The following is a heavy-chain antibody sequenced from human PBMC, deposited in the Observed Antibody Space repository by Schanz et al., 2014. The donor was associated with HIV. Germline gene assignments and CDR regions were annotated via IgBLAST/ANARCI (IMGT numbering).Heavy chain of an antibody. D-gene: IGHD6-13*01. V-gene: IGHV4-59*04. CDR3: VRGIATTGGDYWHFDL. Sequence: QVQLQESGPGLVKPSETLSLTCTVSGGSISGYYWSWIRQPQGKGLEWIAEANHSGDANHNPSLKSRVTISGDTSKTQFPLKLDSVTAADTAVYYCVRGIATTGGDYWHFDLWGRGTLVTVTS. J-gene: IGHJ2*01. CDR2: ANHSGDA. CDR1: GGSISGYY.